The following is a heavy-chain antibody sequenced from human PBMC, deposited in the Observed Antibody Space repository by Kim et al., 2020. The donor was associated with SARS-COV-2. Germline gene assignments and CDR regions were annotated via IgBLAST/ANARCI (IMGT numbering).Heavy chain of an antibody. Sequence: GESQISCKGSGYSFTSYWISWVRQMPGKGLEWMGRIDPSDSYTNYSPSFQGHVTISADKSISTAYLQWSSLKASDTAMYYCARQPGVAADNWGQGTLVTV. V-gene: IGHV5-10-1*01. CDR2: IDPSDSYT. CDR3: ARQPGVAADN. D-gene: IGHD6-13*01. CDR1: GYSFTSYW. J-gene: IGHJ4*02.